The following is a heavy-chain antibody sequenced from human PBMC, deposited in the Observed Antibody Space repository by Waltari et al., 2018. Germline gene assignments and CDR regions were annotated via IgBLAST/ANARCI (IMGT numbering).Heavy chain of an antibody. D-gene: IGHD5-12*01. V-gene: IGHV3-7*01. Sequence: EVLLVESGGGLVQTGGSLRLSWAASRFTFSNYWMNWVRQAPGKGLEWVANINQDGSEEYYVDSVKGRFTISRDNAKNSLYLEMKTLRAKDTAIYYCARTGARWLQFAAFDIWGQGTMVTVSS. CDR2: INQDGSEE. CDR1: RFTFSNYW. J-gene: IGHJ3*02. CDR3: ARTGARWLQFAAFDI.